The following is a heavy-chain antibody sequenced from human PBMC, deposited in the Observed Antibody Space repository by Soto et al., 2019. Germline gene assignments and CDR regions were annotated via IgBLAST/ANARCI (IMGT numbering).Heavy chain of an antibody. CDR2: IYYSGNT. Sequence: PLETLPHTCTVSGGSSISANFCWSWIRKPPGKGLEWIGYIYYSGNTYYNPSLKSRVTMSVDTSKNQFSLKLSSVAAADTAVYYCARASGAYDILTGYTVELFDYWGQGTLVTVSS. V-gene: IGHV4-30-4*01. CDR3: ARASGAYDILTGYTVELFDY. D-gene: IGHD3-9*01. J-gene: IGHJ4*02. CDR1: GGSSISANFC.